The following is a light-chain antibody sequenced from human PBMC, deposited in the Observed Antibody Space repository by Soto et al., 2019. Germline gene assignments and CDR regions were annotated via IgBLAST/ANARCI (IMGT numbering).Light chain of an antibody. CDR1: ISDVGGYNY. Sequence: QSALTQPASVSGSPGQSITLSCTGTISDVGGYNYVSWYQQHPGKAPKLMIYEVSNRPSGVSNRFSGSKSGNTASLTISGLQAEDEADYYCSSYTSGSTFYVFXTGTKVTAL. V-gene: IGLV2-14*01. CDR2: EVS. CDR3: SSYTSGSTFYV. J-gene: IGLJ1*01.